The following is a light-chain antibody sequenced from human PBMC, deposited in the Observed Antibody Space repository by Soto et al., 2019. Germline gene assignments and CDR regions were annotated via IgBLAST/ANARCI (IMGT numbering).Light chain of an antibody. CDR1: SSNIGGNN. V-gene: IGLV1-44*01. CDR2: NDR. J-gene: IGLJ1*01. CDR3: ETWDASLSLLYV. Sequence: QSVLTQPPSASGTPGQRVTISCSGSSSNIGGNNVNWYQQLPGTDTRLLIYNDRHRPSGVTDRFSASKSGTSASLAISGLQFEDEDDYYCETWDASLSLLYVFGTGTKLTVL.